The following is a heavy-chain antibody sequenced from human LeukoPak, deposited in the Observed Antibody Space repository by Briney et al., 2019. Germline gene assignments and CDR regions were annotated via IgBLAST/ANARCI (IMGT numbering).Heavy chain of an antibody. J-gene: IGHJ2*01. CDR1: GFTFGRYA. Sequence: GGSLRLSCAASGFTFGRYAITWVRQAPGKGLEWVSVISGSGAITYYADSVKGRFTISRDNSKNTLYLQKNSLRADDTAIYYCAKSMTLQWRGFFDLWGRGTHVTVSS. CDR2: ISGSGAIT. CDR3: AKSMTLQWRGFFDL. D-gene: IGHD6-19*01. V-gene: IGHV3-23*01.